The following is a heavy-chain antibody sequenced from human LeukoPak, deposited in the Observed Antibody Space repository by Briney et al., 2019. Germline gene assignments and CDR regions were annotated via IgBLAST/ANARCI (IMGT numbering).Heavy chain of an antibody. CDR2: IYTSGST. Sequence: TETLSLTCTVPGGSPSSYNWSWIRQPAGKGLEWIGRIYTSGSTNYNPSLTSRVTMSVDTSKNQFSLKLSSVTAADTAVYYCAREDWLHRFDYWGQGTLVTVSS. J-gene: IGHJ4*02. CDR3: AREDWLHRFDY. CDR1: GGSPSSYN. D-gene: IGHD3/OR15-3a*01. V-gene: IGHV4-4*07.